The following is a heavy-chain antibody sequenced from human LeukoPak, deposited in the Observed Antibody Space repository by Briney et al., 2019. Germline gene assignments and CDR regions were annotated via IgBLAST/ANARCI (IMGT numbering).Heavy chain of an antibody. J-gene: IGHJ6*02. D-gene: IGHD2-2*01. CDR2: ISSSGSTI. Sequence: GGPLRLSCAASGFTFSSYEMNWVRQAPGKGLEWVSYISSSGSTIYYADSVKGRFTISRDNAKNSLYLQMNSLRAEDTAVYYCARGDCSSTSCYFYYYYYGMDVWGQGTTVTVSS. CDR3: ARGDCSSTSCYFYYYYYGMDV. V-gene: IGHV3-48*03. CDR1: GFTFSSYE.